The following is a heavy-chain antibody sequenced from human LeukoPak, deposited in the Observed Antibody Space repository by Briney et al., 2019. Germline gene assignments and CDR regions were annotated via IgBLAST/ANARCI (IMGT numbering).Heavy chain of an antibody. CDR2: IIPIFGTA. V-gene: IGHV1-69*13. D-gene: IGHD4-17*01. J-gene: IGHJ4*02. CDR1: GGTFSSYA. CDR3: ARGNYGDHRHFDY. Sequence: GASVKVSCKASGGTFSSYAISWVRQAPGQRLEWMGGIIPIFGTANYAQKFQGRVTITADESTSTAYMELSSLRSEDTAVYYCARGNYGDHRHFDYWGQGTLVTVSS.